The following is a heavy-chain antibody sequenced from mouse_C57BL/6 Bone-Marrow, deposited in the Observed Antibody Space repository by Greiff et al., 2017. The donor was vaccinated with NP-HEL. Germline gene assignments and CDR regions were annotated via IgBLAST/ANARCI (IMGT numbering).Heavy chain of an antibody. D-gene: IGHD2-12*01. Sequence: QVQLQQPGAELVMPGASVKLSCKASGYTFTSSWMHWVKQRPGQGLEWIGEIDPSDSYTNYNQKFQGKSTLTVDKSSSTAYMLLSSLTSEDFAVYYCARAYYSPHHYAMDYWGQGTSVTVSS. V-gene: IGHV1-69*01. CDR1: GYTFTSSW. CDR2: IDPSDSYT. CDR3: ARAYYSPHHYAMDY. J-gene: IGHJ4*01.